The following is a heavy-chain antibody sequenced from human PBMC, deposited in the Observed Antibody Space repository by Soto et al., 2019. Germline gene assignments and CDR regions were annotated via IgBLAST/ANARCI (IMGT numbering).Heavy chain of an antibody. D-gene: IGHD4-17*01. CDR2: IYYSGST. V-gene: IGHV4-39*01. Sequence: LSLTCTVSGGSISSSSYYWGWIRQPPGKGLEWIGSIYYSGSTYYNPSLKSRVTISVDTSKNQFSLKLSSVTAADTAVYYCARHLTDDYGDYVGIFDYWGQGTLVTVSS. CDR3: ARHLTDDYGDYVGIFDY. J-gene: IGHJ4*02. CDR1: GGSISSSSYY.